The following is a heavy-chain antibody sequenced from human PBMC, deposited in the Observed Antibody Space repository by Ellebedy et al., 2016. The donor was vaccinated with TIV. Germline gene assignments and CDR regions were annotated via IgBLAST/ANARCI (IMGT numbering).Heavy chain of an antibody. J-gene: IGHJ6*02. CDR1: GYTFTSYY. Sequence: AASVKVSCKASGYTFTSYYMHWVRQAPGQGLEWMGVIEPSGGSTDYAQKFQGRVTMTRDTSTSTVYMELSSLRSDDTAVYYCARDRIVGSSSPYYNGMDVWGQGTTVTVSS. D-gene: IGHD1-26*01. V-gene: IGHV1-46*01. CDR3: ARDRIVGSSSPYYNGMDV. CDR2: IEPSGGST.